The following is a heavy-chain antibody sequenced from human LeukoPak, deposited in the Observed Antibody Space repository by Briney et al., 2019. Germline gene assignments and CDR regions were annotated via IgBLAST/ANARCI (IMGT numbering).Heavy chain of an antibody. CDR1: GGSISSYY. D-gene: IGHD1-26*01. CDR3: ARGASGSYSRVNFDY. CDR2: IYYSGST. J-gene: IGHJ4*02. V-gene: IGHV4-59*01. Sequence: SETLSLTCTVSGGSISSYYWSWIRQPPGKGLEWIGYIYYSGSTNYNPSLKSRVTISVDTSKNQFSLKLSSVTAADTAVYYCARGASGSYSRVNFDYWGQGTLVTVSS.